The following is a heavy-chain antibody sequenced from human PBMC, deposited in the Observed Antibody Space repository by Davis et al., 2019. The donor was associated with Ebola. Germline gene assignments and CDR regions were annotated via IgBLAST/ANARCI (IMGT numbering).Heavy chain of an antibody. J-gene: IGHJ4*02. Sequence: ASVKVSCKASGYTFTGYYMHWVRQAPGQGLEWMGWINPNSGGTNYAQKFQGRVTMTRDTSISTAYMELSRLRSDDTAVYYCARSIGKYQLPTYYFDYWGQGTLVTVSS. D-gene: IGHD2-2*01. V-gene: IGHV1-2*02. CDR3: ARSIGKYQLPTYYFDY. CDR2: INPNSGGT. CDR1: GYTFTGYY.